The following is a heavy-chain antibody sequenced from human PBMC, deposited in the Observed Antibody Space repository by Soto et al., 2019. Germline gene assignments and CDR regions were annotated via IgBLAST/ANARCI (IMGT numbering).Heavy chain of an antibody. V-gene: IGHV3-30*18. Sequence: PGGSLRLSCAASGFTFSSYGMHWVRQAPGKGLEWVAVISYDGSNKYYADSVKGRFTISRDNSKNTLYLQMNSLRAEDTAVYYCAKDSSGGYEYFDYWGQGTLVTVSS. CDR3: AKDSSGGYEYFDY. CDR1: GFTFSSYG. D-gene: IGHD5-12*01. J-gene: IGHJ4*02. CDR2: ISYDGSNK.